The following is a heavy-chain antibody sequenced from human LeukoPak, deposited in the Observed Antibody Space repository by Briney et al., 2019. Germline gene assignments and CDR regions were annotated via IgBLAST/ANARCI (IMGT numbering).Heavy chain of an antibody. J-gene: IGHJ4*02. CDR2: ISGGGGST. CDR1: GFTFSSYA. D-gene: IGHD2-15*01. CDR3: AKGGYCSGGSCYSSFDY. V-gene: IGHV3-23*01. Sequence: GGSLRLSCAASGFTFSSYAMSWVRQAPGKGLEWVSAISGGGGSTYYADSVKGRFTISRDNSKNTLYLQMNSLRAEDTAVYYCAKGGYCSGGSCYSSFDYWGQGTLVTVSS.